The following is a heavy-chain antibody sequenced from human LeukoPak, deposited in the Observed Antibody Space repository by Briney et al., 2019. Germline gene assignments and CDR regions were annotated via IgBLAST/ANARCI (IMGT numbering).Heavy chain of an antibody. CDR1: GGSISSSSHY. CDR2: IYYSGST. CDR3: ARNSQAVVVPAAFDP. V-gene: IGHV4-39*01. D-gene: IGHD2-2*01. Sequence: PSETLSLTCTVSGGSISSSSHYWGWIRQPPGKGLEWIGSIYYSGSTYYNPSLKSRVTISVDTSKNQFSLKLSSVTAADTAVYYCARNSQAVVVPAAFDPWGQGTLVTVSS. J-gene: IGHJ5*02.